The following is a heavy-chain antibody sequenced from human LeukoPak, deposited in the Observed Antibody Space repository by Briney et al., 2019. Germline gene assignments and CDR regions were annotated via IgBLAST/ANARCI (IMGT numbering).Heavy chain of an antibody. Sequence: GSLRLSCAASGFSFSTYVMTWVRQAPGKGLEWIGEINHSGSTNYNPSLKSRVSISVDSSKNQFSLKVSSVTAADTAVYYCARGSDTAAGLYWGQGTLVTVSS. CDR1: GFSFSTYV. CDR3: ARGSDTAAGLY. J-gene: IGHJ4*02. CDR2: INHSGST. D-gene: IGHD6-13*01. V-gene: IGHV4-34*01.